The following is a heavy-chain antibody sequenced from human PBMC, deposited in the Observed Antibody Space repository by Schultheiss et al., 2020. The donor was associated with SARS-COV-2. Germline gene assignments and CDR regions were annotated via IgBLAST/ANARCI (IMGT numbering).Heavy chain of an antibody. Sequence: GGSLRLSCAASGFTFSSYSMNWVRQAPGKGLEWVSSITSSSTYIYYADSVNGRFTISRDNAKNSLYLQMSSLRAEDTAVYYCARGNGLGTAMVENWGQGTLVTVSS. CDR1: GFTFSSYS. CDR2: ITSSSTYI. J-gene: IGHJ4*02. CDR3: ARGNGLGTAMVEN. D-gene: IGHD5-18*01. V-gene: IGHV3-21*01.